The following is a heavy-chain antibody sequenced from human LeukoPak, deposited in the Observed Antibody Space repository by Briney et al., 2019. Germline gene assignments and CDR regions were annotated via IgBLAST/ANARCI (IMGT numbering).Heavy chain of an antibody. CDR2: ISGSGGST. CDR1: GFTFSSYA. CDR3: AKSGGMVRGVIRAFDI. V-gene: IGHV3-23*01. J-gene: IGHJ3*02. D-gene: IGHD3-10*01. Sequence: GGSPRLSCAASGFTFSSYAMSWVRQAPGKGLEWVSAISGSGGSTYYADSVKGRFTISRDNSKNTLYLQMNSLRAEDTAVYYCAKSGGMVRGVIRAFDIWGQGTMVTVSS.